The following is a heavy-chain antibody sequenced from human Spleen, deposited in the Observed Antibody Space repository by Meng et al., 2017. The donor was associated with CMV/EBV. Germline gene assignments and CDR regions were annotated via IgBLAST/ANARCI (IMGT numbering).Heavy chain of an antibody. CDR1: VSSNSAA. CDR3: ARVSGGYHYGTFDY. V-gene: IGHV6-1*01. Sequence: VSSNSAAWHWIRQSPSRGLEWLGKTYHRSEWYNDYAVSVKGRVTINPDTSKNQISLQLKSVTPEDAAAYYCARVSGGYHYGTFDYWGQGTLVTVSS. J-gene: IGHJ4*02. D-gene: IGHD5-18*01. CDR2: TYHRSEWYN.